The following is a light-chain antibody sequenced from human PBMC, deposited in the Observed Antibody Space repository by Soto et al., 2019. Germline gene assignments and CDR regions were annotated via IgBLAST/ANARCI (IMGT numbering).Light chain of an antibody. J-gene: IGKJ4*01. Sequence: EIVFTQSPGTLPLSPGERATLSCRASQSVSSSYLAWYQQKPGQAPRLLIYGASSRATGIPDRFSGSGSGTDFTLTISRXEPEDFAVYYCQQYGSSPLTFGGGTKVDIK. V-gene: IGKV3-20*01. CDR2: GAS. CDR1: QSVSSSY. CDR3: QQYGSSPLT.